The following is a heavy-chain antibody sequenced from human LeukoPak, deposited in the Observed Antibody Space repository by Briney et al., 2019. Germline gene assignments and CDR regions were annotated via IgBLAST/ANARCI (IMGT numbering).Heavy chain of an antibody. CDR2: IYHSGST. D-gene: IGHD3-9*01. Sequence: PSETLSLTCTVSGYSISSGYYWGWIRQPPGKGLEWIGSIYHSGSTYYNPSLKSRVTISVDTSKNQFSLKLSSVTAADTAVYYCARDRDPDILTGYPWDYWGQGTLVTVSS. CDR1: GYSISSGYY. CDR3: ARDRDPDILTGYPWDY. J-gene: IGHJ4*02. V-gene: IGHV4-38-2*02.